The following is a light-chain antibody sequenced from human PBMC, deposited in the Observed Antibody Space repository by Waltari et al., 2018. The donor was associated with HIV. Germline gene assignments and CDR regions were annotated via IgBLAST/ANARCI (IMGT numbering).Light chain of an antibody. Sequence: EIVLTQSPGTLSLSPGERATLSCRASQSVSSSYLAWYQQKPGQAPRLPIYGASSRATGIPDRVSGSGSGTDFTLTISRLEPEDFAVYYCQQYGSSLMYTFGQGTKLEIK. CDR3: QQYGSSLMYT. CDR2: GAS. V-gene: IGKV3-20*01. CDR1: QSVSSSY. J-gene: IGKJ2*01.